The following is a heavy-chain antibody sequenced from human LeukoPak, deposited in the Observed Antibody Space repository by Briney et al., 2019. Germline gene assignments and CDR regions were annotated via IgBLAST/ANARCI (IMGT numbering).Heavy chain of an antibody. CDR3: ARGLGGLRFGELKNFDY. CDR2: IYYSGST. D-gene: IGHD3-16*01. V-gene: IGHV4-31*03. Sequence: SETLSLTCTVSGGSISSGGYYGSWIRQHPGKGLEWIGYIYYSGSTYYNPSLKSRVTISVHTSKNQFSVKLSSVTAADTAVYYCARGLGGLRFGELKNFDYWGQGTLVTVSS. CDR1: GGSISSGGYY. J-gene: IGHJ4*02.